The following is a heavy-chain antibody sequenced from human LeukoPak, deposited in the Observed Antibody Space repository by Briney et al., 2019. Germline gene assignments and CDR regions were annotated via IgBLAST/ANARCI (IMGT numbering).Heavy chain of an antibody. CDR1: GYTLTELS. Sequence: ASVKVSCKVSGYTLTELSMHWVRQAPGKGLEWMGGFDPEDGETIYAQKFQGRVTMTEDTSTDTAYMELSSLRSEDTAVYYCATGAGPFGVEGRYFDLWGRGTLVTVSS. CDR2: FDPEDGET. D-gene: IGHD3-3*01. J-gene: IGHJ2*01. CDR3: ATGAGPFGVEGRYFDL. V-gene: IGHV1-24*01.